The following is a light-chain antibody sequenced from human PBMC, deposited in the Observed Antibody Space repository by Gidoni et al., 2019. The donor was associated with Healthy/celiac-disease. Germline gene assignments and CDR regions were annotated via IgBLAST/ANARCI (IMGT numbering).Light chain of an antibody. CDR3: QQSYSTPGNT. V-gene: IGKV1-39*01. Sequence: DIQMTQSPSSLSASVGDRGTITCRASQSISSYLHWYQQKPGKTPKPLIYAASSLQSGVPSRFSGSGSGTDFTLTISSLQPEDFATYYCQQSYSTPGNTFGQGTKLEIK. CDR1: QSISSY. CDR2: AAS. J-gene: IGKJ2*01.